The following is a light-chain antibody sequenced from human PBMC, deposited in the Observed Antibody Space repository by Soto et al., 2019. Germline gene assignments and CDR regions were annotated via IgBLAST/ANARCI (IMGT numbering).Light chain of an antibody. CDR2: WAS. Sequence: DIQMTQSPSSLSASVGDRVTITCKSSQNVLYRSSNKSYLAWYQQRPGQPPRLLLYWASTRESGVPDRFIGSGSETDFTLTISSLQAGDEAIYHCQQYYNTPYTFGQGTNLEIK. V-gene: IGKV4-1*01. CDR3: QQYYNTPYT. J-gene: IGKJ2*01. CDR1: QNVLYRSSNKSY.